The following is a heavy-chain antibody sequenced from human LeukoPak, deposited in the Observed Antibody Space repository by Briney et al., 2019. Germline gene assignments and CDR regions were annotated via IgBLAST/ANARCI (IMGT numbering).Heavy chain of an antibody. CDR2: IHYSGST. Sequence: SETLSLTCTVSGGSISSNTYYWGWIRQPPGKGLEWIGSIHYSGSTEYNPSLKSRVTISVDTSKNQFSLKLSSVTAADTAVYYCATSSHRIYWYFDLWGRGTLVTVSS. J-gene: IGHJ2*01. CDR3: ATSSHRIYWYFDL. CDR1: GGSISSNTYY. D-gene: IGHD2-2*01. V-gene: IGHV4-39*07.